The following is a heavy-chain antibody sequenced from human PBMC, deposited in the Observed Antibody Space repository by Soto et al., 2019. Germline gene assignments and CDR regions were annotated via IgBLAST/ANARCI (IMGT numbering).Heavy chain of an antibody. V-gene: IGHV1-69*02. CDR2: IIPILGIA. D-gene: IGHD2-2*01. Sequence: ASVKVSCKASGGTFSSYTISWVRQAPGQGLEWMGRIIPILGIANYAQKFQGRVTITADKSTSTAYMELSSLRSEDTAVYYCARSDGYCSSTSCYGGGYWGQGTLVTVSS. CDR1: GGTFSSYT. CDR3: ARSDGYCSSTSCYGGGY. J-gene: IGHJ4*02.